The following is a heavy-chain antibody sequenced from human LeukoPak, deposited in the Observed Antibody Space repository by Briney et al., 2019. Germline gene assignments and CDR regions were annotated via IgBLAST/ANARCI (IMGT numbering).Heavy chain of an antibody. CDR1: GFTFSSYT. D-gene: IGHD3-22*01. V-gene: IGHV3-21*04. CDR2: ISSSSSHM. J-gene: IGHJ4*02. Sequence: GGSLRLSCAASGFTFSSYTMKWVRQAPGRGLEWVSSISSSSSHMYYVDSVKGRFTISRDNAKNSLYLQMNSLRAEDTAVYYCAKDNRHYDSSGYYYGDGRASAFDYWGQGTLVTVSS. CDR3: AKDNRHYDSSGYYYGDGRASAFDY.